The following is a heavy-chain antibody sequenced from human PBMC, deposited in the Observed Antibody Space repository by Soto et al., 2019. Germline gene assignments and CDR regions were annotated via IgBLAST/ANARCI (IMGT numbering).Heavy chain of an antibody. CDR1: GGTFSSYT. J-gene: IGHJ4*02. V-gene: IGHV1-69*08. D-gene: IGHD6-13*01. CDR3: ARDLSWFFDY. CDR2: IIPILGLA. Sequence: QVQLVQSGAEVKKPGSSVKVSCKASGGTFSSYTISWVRQAPGQGLEWMGRIIPILGLANYAQKFQGRVTITADKSTSTAYMELSSLRSEDTAVYYCARDLSWFFDYWGQGTLVTVSS.